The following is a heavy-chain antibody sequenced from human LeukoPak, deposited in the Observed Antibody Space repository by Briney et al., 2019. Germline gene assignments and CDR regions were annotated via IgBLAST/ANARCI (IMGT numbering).Heavy chain of an antibody. CDR1: GYTLTELS. V-gene: IGHV1-24*01. CDR2: FDPEDGET. J-gene: IGHJ6*02. CDR3: ATTAGYSSGWYPVYYYGMDV. Sequence: ASVKVSCKVSGYTLTELSMHWVRQAPGKGLEWMGGFDPEDGETIYAQKFQGRVTMTEDTSTDTAHMELSSLRSEDTAVYYCATTAGYSSGWYPVYYYGMDVWGQGTTVTVSS. D-gene: IGHD6-19*01.